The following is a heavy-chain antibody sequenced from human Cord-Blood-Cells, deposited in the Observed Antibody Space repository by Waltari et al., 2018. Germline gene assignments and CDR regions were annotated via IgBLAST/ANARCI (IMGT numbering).Heavy chain of an antibody. Sequence: EVQLVESGGVVVQHGGSLRLSWEASGFTSADYAMHWVRQAPGKGLELVSLISWDGGSTYYADSVKGRFTISRDNSKNSLYLQMNSLRAEDTALYYCAKDHAGAFDIWGQGTMVTVSS. V-gene: IGHV3-43D*04. CDR1: GFTSADYA. CDR3: AKDHAGAFDI. J-gene: IGHJ3*02. CDR2: ISWDGGST.